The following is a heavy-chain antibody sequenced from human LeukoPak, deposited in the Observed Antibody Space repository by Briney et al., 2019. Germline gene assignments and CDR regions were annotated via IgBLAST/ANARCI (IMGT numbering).Heavy chain of an antibody. Sequence: GGSLRLSCAASGFTFSSYGMHWVRQAPGKGLEWVAFIRYDGSNKYYADSVKGRFTISRDNSKNTLYLQMNSLRGEDTAVHYCARDGYSGSFYRLYYFFMDVWGKGTTVTVSS. D-gene: IGHD1-26*01. J-gene: IGHJ6*03. V-gene: IGHV3-30*02. CDR1: GFTFSSYG. CDR3: ARDGYSGSFYRLYYFFMDV. CDR2: IRYDGSNK.